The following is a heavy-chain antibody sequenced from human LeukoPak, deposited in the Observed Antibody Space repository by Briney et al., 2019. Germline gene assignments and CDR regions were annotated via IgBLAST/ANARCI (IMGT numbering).Heavy chain of an antibody. CDR2: ISSGSTI. CDR1: GFTFSSYE. J-gene: IGHJ4*02. Sequence: GGSLRLSCAASGFTFSSYEMNWVRQAPGKGLEWVSCISSGSTIYYADSVKGRFTISRDNAKNSLYLQMNSLRAEDTAVYYCARDTRALFDYWGQGTLVTVSS. CDR3: ARDTRALFDY. V-gene: IGHV3-48*03.